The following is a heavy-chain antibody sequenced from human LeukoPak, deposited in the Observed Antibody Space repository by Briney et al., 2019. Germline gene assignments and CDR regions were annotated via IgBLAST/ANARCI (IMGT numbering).Heavy chain of an antibody. CDR2: INPNSAGT. J-gene: IGHJ5*02. Sequence: GASVKVSCKASGYTFTGYDMYWVRQAPGQGLEWMGWINPNSAGTNYAQKFQGRVTMTTDTSISTAYMELSRLRSDDTAVYYCARGHLGYCTNGVCEHWFDPWGQGTLVTVSS. CDR1: GYTFTGYD. V-gene: IGHV1-2*02. CDR3: ARGHLGYCTNGVCEHWFDP. D-gene: IGHD2-8*01.